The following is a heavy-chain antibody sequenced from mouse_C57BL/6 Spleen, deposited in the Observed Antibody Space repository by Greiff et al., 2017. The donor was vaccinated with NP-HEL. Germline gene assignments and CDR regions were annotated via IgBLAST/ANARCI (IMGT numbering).Heavy chain of an antibody. Sequence: EVKLVESGGGLVKPGGSLKLSCAASGFTFSDYGMHWVRQAPEKGLEWVAYISSGSSTIYYADTVKGRFTISRDNAKNTLFLQMTSLRSEDTAMYYCARTDGSYAMDYWGQGTSVTVSS. CDR2: ISSGSSTI. CDR1: GFTFSDYG. J-gene: IGHJ4*01. CDR3: ARTDGSYAMDY. V-gene: IGHV5-17*01. D-gene: IGHD2-3*01.